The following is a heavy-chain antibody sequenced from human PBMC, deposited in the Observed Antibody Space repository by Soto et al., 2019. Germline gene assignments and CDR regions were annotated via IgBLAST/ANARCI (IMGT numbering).Heavy chain of an antibody. CDR3: AREENCSDGICYSEYFQR. D-gene: IGHD2-15*01. CDR2: VNPSGGST. V-gene: IGHV1-46*01. CDR1: GYLFTAYS. J-gene: IGHJ1*01. Sequence: QVQLVQSGAEVKKPGASVKVSCKASGYLFTAYSMHWVRQAPGQGLEWLGVVNPSGGSTNYAQKFQGRITMTRDTSTSTVYMDLSSLTSEDTAVYYCAREENCSDGICYSEYFQRWGQGTLVTVSS.